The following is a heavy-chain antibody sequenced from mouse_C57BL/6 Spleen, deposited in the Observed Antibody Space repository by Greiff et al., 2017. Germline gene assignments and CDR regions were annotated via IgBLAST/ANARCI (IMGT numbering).Heavy chain of an antibody. CDR2: IRSKSNNYAT. V-gene: IGHV10-1*01. J-gene: IGHJ4*01. Sequence: EVQLVESGGGLVQPKGSLKLSCAASGFSFNTYAMNWVRQAPGKGLEWVARIRSKSNNYATYYADSVKDRFTISRDDSESMLYLQMNNLKTEDTAMYYCVRHVLSVPYAMDYWGQGTSVTVSS. D-gene: IGHD1-1*01. CDR1: GFSFNTYA. CDR3: VRHVLSVPYAMDY.